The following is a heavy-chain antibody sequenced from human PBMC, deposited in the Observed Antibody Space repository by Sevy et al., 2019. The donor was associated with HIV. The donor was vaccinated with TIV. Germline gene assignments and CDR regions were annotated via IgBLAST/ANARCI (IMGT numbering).Heavy chain of an antibody. CDR3: ARHGAVQLAFGMDV. J-gene: IGHJ6*02. CDR2: FYDSGRT. CDR1: GGSVSSGRYS. D-gene: IGHD1-1*01. Sequence: SETLSRTCTVSGGSVSSGRYSWSWIRQPPGKGLEWIGYFYDSGRTKYNPSLKSRVTIAVDMSKNLFFLKLTSVTAADTAVYYCARHGAVQLAFGMDVWGQGTRVTVSS. V-gene: IGHV4-61*03.